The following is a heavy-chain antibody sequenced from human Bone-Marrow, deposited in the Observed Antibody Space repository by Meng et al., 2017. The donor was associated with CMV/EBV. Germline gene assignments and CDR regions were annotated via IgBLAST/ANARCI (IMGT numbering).Heavy chain of an antibody. CDR3: ARDKGIAARENYYYGMDV. D-gene: IGHD6-13*01. Sequence: GESLKISCAASGFTFSSYAMHWVRQAPGKGLVYVSAISGNGGSTYYADSVKGRFTISRDNSKNTLYLQMGSLRAEDMAVYYCARDKGIAARENYYYGMDVWGQGTTVTVSS. CDR1: GFTFSSYA. CDR2: ISGNGGST. V-gene: IGHV3-64*02. J-gene: IGHJ6*02.